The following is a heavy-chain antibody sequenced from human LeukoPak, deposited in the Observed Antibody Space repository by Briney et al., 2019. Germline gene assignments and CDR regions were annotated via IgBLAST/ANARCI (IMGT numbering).Heavy chain of an antibody. D-gene: IGHD3-10*01. CDR1: GYTFINHD. V-gene: IGHV1-8*02. CDR2: MNSNTGNT. J-gene: IGHJ5*02. CDR3: ARGSRSNGQDWFDP. Sequence: ASVKVSCKASGYTFINHDINWVRQATGQGLEWMGWMNSNTGNTGYAQKFQGRVTLTRDTSTSTAYMELSSLRSEDTAVYYCARGSRSNGQDWFDPWGQGTLVTVSS.